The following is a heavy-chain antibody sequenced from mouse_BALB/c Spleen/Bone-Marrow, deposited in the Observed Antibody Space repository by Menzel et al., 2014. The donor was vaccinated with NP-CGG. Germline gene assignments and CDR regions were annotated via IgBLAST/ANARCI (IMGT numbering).Heavy chain of an antibody. J-gene: IGHJ4*01. CDR2: IWAGGST. V-gene: IGHV2-9*02. CDR1: GFSLTSYG. Sequence: VQLQQSGPGLVAPSQSLSITCTVSGFSLTSYGVHWVRQPPGKGLEWLGVIWAGGSTNYNSALMSRLSISKDNSKSQVFLKMNSLQTDDTAMYYCARDYGSNYYAMDYWGQGTSVTVSS. D-gene: IGHD1-1*01. CDR3: ARDYGSNYYAMDY.